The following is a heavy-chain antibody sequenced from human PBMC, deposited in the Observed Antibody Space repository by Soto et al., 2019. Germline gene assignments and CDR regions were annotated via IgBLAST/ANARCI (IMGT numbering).Heavy chain of an antibody. CDR1: GGTFASSA. CDR2: IIPALGPA. V-gene: IGHV1-69*01. Sequence: QVQLMQSGAEVQKLGSSVKVSCKLSGGTFASSAISWVRQAPGQGLEWMGGIIPALGPANYAQKFRDRVTISADESTTTVYMEMSNVTSEDTAVVFCARGPPAKVWGQGTLVTVSS. CDR3: ARGPPAKV. J-gene: IGHJ4*02.